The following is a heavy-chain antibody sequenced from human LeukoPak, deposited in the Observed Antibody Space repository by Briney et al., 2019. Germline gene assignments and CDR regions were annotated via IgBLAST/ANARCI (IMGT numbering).Heavy chain of an antibody. CDR1: GFTFSSYA. D-gene: IGHD3-22*01. CDR3: AKSRLPYYYDSSGYYRLDY. V-gene: IGHV3-23*01. Sequence: PGGSLRLSCAASGFTFSSYAMSWVRQAPGKGLEWVSAISGSGGSTYYADSVKGRFTISRDNSKNTLYLQMNSLRAEDTAVYYCAKSRLPYYYDSSGYYRLDYWGQGTLVTVSS. CDR2: ISGSGGST. J-gene: IGHJ4*02.